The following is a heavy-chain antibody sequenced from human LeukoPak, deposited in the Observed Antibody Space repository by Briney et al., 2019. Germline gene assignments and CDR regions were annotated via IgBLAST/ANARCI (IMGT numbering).Heavy chain of an antibody. CDR2: INAGNGNT. J-gene: IGHJ5*02. D-gene: IGHD2-2*01. Sequence: ASVKVSCKASGYTFTSYAMHWVRQAPGQRLEWMGWINAGNGNTKYSQKFQGRVTITRDTSASTAYMELSSLRSEDTAVYYCARAGYCSSTGCYAGWFDPWGQGTLVTVSS. CDR3: ARAGYCSSTGCYAGWFDP. V-gene: IGHV1-3*01. CDR1: GYTFTSYA.